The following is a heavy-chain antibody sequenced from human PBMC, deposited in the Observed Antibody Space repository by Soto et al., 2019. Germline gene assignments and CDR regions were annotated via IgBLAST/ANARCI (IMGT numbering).Heavy chain of an antibody. CDR2: ISDDGSNK. V-gene: IGHV3-30-3*01. CDR1: GFTFSSYA. Sequence: GGSLRLSCAASGFTFSSYAMHWVRQAPGKGLEWVAVISDDGSNKYYADSVKGRFTISRDNSKNTLYLQMNSLKAEDTAVYYCVRPQYSYVYWGQGTLVTVSS. D-gene: IGHD5-18*01. CDR3: VRPQYSYVY. J-gene: IGHJ4*02.